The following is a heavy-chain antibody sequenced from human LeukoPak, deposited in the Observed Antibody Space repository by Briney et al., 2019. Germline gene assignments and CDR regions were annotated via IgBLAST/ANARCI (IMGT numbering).Heavy chain of an antibody. V-gene: IGHV3-23*01. CDR3: AKEYSGSFSPFPSYFDY. CDR2: IGGSGIRT. CDR1: GFTFTTYG. D-gene: IGHD1-26*01. Sequence: GGSLRLSCSASGFTFTTYGMNWVRQAPGKGLEWVSGIGGSGIRTYYADSVKGRFTISRDNSKNTLYLQMNSLRAEDTAIYYCAKEYSGSFSPFPSYFDYWGQGTLVTVSS. J-gene: IGHJ4*02.